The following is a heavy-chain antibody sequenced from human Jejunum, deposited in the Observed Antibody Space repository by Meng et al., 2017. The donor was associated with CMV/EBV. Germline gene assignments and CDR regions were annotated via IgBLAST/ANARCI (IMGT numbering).Heavy chain of an antibody. J-gene: IGHJ4*02. D-gene: IGHD4/OR15-4a*01. CDR1: EFPFSSQA. CDR2: VNGKSDSA. Sequence: SEFPFSSQAMGWVRQSPREGLGLVSAVNGKSDSAYYAGSVKGRFSISRDNPENTLFLQMNSLTAEDTAVYYCARVRYSAGWQFGLWGQGTLVTVSS. CDR3: ARVRYSAGWQFGL. V-gene: IGHV3-23*01.